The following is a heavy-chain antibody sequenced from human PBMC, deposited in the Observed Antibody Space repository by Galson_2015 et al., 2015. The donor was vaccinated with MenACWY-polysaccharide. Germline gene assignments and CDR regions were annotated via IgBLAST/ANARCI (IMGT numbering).Heavy chain of an antibody. CDR1: GYSFSSYD. J-gene: IGHJ5*02. CDR2: VNPNSGNT. D-gene: IGHD3-22*01. CDR3: ARGGKYYYDSSGYLNWFDP. Sequence: SVKVSCKASGYSFSSYDINWVRQTTGQGLEWMGWVNPNSGNTGYAQKFQGRVTMTRNTSISIAYMELSSLRSEDTAVYYCARGGKYYYDSSGYLNWFDPWGQGTLVTVSS. V-gene: IGHV1-8*01.